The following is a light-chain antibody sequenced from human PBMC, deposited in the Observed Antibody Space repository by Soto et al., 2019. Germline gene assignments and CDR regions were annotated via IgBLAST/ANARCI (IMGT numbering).Light chain of an antibody. CDR3: QQSYSTPLT. V-gene: IGKV1-39*01. CDR1: QSISSY. Sequence: DIQMTQSTSSLSASVGDRVTITCRASQSISSYLNWYQQKPGKAPKLLIYAASSLQSGVPSRFSGSGSVTDFTLTISSLQPEDFATYYCQQSYSTPLTFGGGTKVEIK. J-gene: IGKJ4*01. CDR2: AAS.